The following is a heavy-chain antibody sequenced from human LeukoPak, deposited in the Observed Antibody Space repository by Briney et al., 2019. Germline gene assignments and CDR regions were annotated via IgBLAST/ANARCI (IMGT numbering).Heavy chain of an antibody. D-gene: IGHD3-3*01. CDR3: ASSVPAESYDFWSGRDPYYMDV. J-gene: IGHJ6*03. CDR1: GGTFSSYA. Sequence: EASVKVSCKASGGTFSSYAISWVRQAPGQGLEWMGGIIPIFGTANYAQKFQGRVTITADKSTSTAYMELSSLRSEDTAVYYCASSVPAESYDFWSGRDPYYMDVWGKGTTVTVSS. V-gene: IGHV1-69*06. CDR2: IIPIFGTA.